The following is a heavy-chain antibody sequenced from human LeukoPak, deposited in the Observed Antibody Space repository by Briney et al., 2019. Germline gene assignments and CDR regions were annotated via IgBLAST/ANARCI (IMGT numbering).Heavy chain of an antibody. D-gene: IGHD4/OR15-4a*01. J-gene: IGHJ4*02. CDR3: ARGRLWWPFDY. CDR1: GFTVSSNY. CDR2: IYSGGST. Sequence: GGSLRLSCAASGFTVSSNYMSWVRQAPGKGLEWVSVIYSGGSTYYADSVKGRFTISRDNSKNTLYLQMNSLRAEDTAVYYCARGRLWWPFDYWGQGTLVTVSS. V-gene: IGHV3-53*01.